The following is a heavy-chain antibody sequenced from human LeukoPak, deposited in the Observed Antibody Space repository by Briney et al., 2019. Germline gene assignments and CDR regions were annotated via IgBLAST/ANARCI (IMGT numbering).Heavy chain of an antibody. J-gene: IGHJ3*01. Sequence: SETLSLTCTVSGGSIRTYYWSWIRQPAGKGLEWIGRISSTGSTNYNPSLKSRVPMSADTSKNQISLIVSSVTAADTAIYYCARDKSSTTTTTLERFDLWGQGTMVTVFS. CDR1: GGSIRTYY. CDR2: ISSTGST. D-gene: IGHD1-1*01. V-gene: IGHV4-4*07. CDR3: ARDKSSTTTTTLERFDL.